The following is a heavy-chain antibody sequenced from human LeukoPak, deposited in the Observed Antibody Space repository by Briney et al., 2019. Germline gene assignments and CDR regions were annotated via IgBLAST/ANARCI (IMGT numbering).Heavy chain of an antibody. Sequence: PSENLSPTCTVSGGSISSSSYYLGWVRQPPREGLEWVGGIYYSGSTYYNPSLKSRVTLSVDTSKNQFSLKLSSVTAADTAVYYCASPSDTVSYDLPYFDYWGQGTLVTVSS. CDR3: ASPSDTVSYDLPYFDY. D-gene: IGHD3/OR15-3a*01. J-gene: IGHJ4*02. CDR2: IYYSGST. CDR1: GGSISSSSYY. V-gene: IGHV4-39*01.